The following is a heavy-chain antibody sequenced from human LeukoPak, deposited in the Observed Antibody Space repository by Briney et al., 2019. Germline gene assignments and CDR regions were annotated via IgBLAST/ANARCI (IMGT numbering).Heavy chain of an antibody. J-gene: IGHJ3*02. D-gene: IGHD3-16*01. CDR3: ATLGVSDAFDI. V-gene: IGHV1-46*01. CDR2: INPNGGRT. Sequence: ASVKVSCKASENTFTNYFMHWVRQAPGQGLEWLGKINPNGGRTAYAQNFQGRGAMTRDTSATTVYMELSSLRSEDTAVYYCATLGVSDAFDIWGQGTMVTVSS. CDR1: ENTFTNYF.